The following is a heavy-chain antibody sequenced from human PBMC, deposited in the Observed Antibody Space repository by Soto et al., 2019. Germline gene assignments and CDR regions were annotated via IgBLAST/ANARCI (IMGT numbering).Heavy chain of an antibody. CDR3: ARAVAVPADFDY. Sequence: ASVKVSCKASGYTFNGYAVHWVRQAPGQRLEWMGWINAGNGNTKYSQKFQGRVTITRDTSASTAYMELSSLRSEDTAVYYCARAVAVPADFDYWGQGTLVTVSS. D-gene: IGHD6-19*01. J-gene: IGHJ4*02. CDR2: INAGNGNT. CDR1: GYTFNGYA. V-gene: IGHV1-3*01.